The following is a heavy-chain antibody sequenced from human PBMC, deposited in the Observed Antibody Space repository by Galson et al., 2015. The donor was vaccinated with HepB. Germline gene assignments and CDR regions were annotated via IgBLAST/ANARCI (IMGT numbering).Heavy chain of an antibody. D-gene: IGHD3-10*01. Sequence: SLRLSCAASGFTLSDYAMHWVRQAPGKGLEWVAVISYDGNNKYYADSVKGRFTISRDRSENTLYLQMNSLRAEDTAVYFCARTYYYGSGSGAFDYWGQGTLVTVSS. CDR2: ISYDGNNK. J-gene: IGHJ4*02. V-gene: IGHV3-30-3*01. CDR3: ARTYYYGSGSGAFDY. CDR1: GFTLSDYA.